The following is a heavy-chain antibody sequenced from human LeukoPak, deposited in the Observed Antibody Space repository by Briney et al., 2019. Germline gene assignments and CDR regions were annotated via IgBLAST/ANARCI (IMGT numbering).Heavy chain of an antibody. Sequence: GGSLRLSCAASGFTLRSYDMSWVRQAPGKGLEWVSATRGSGGDTYYADSVKGRFTISRDNSKNTLYLQMNSLRAEDTAVYYCAKGYSGYDFDYWGQGTLVTVSS. CDR3: AKGYSGYDFDY. V-gene: IGHV3-23*01. CDR1: GFTLRSYD. J-gene: IGHJ4*02. CDR2: TRGSGGDT. D-gene: IGHD5-12*01.